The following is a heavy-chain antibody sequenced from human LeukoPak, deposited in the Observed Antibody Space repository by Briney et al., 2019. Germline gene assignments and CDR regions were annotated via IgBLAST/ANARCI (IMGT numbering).Heavy chain of an antibody. CDR2: IYYSGST. CDR1: GGSISSYY. V-gene: IGHV4-59*01. Sequence: SETLSLTCTVSGGSISSYYWSWIRQPPREGLECIGYIYYSGSTNYNPSLKSRVTISVATSKNQFSLKLSSVTTADTAVYYCARGGAYFDYWGQGTLVTVSS. J-gene: IGHJ4*02. CDR3: ARGGAYFDY. D-gene: IGHD1-26*01.